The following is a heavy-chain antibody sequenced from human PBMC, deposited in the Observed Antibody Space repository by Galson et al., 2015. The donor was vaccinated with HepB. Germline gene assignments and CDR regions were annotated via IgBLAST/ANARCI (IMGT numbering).Heavy chain of an antibody. Sequence: SLRLSCAASGFTFRSYDMHWVRQVTGKGLEWVSGIGTDGDTYYRGSVKGRFTISRENAKNSLYLQMNSLRAGDTAVYYCAREFNGDYSPDAFDFWGKGTMVTVSS. V-gene: IGHV3-13*01. D-gene: IGHD4-17*01. CDR3: AREFNGDYSPDAFDF. CDR2: IGTDGDT. CDR1: GFTFRSYD. J-gene: IGHJ3*01.